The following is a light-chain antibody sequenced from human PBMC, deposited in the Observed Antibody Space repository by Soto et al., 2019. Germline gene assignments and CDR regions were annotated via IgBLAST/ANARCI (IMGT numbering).Light chain of an antibody. V-gene: IGKV3-15*01. J-gene: IGKJ4*01. CDR2: RIS. Sequence: EIGMTQSPATLSVSAGERATISCRASQSISSNLAWSHHKPGQAPSLLMFRISSRATGFPASFSGSGSGPEFNLTISTLQSEDFGVHYCQQYNNWPRATFGGGTKVDI. CDR1: QSISSN. CDR3: QQYNNWPRAT.